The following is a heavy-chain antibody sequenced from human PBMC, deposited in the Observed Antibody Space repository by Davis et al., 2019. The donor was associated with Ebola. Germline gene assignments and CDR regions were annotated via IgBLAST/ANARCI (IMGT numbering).Heavy chain of an antibody. Sequence: GGSLRLSCKGSGYSFTNYWIGWVRQMPGKGLEWMGIIYPGDSDTRYSPSFQAQVTISADKSISTAYLQWSSLKASDTATYYCARPKRQFGVVMNDAFDIWGQGTMVTVSS. CDR3: ARPKRQFGVVMNDAFDI. D-gene: IGHD3-3*01. J-gene: IGHJ3*02. V-gene: IGHV5-51*01. CDR1: GYSFTNYW. CDR2: IYPGDSDT.